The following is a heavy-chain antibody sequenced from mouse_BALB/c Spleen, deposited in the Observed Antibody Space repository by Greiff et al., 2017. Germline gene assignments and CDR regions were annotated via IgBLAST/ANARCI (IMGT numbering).Heavy chain of an antibody. Sequence: QVHVKQPGAELVKPGASVKLSCKASGYTFTSYWMHWVKQRPGQGLEWIGEIDPSDSYTNYNQKFKGKATLTVDKSSSTAYMQLSSLTSEDSAVYYCARSVYYGNSYYFDYWGQGTTLTVSS. CDR1: GYTFTSYW. V-gene: IGHV1-69*02. D-gene: IGHD2-1*01. CDR2: IDPSDSYT. J-gene: IGHJ2*01. CDR3: ARSVYYGNSYYFDY.